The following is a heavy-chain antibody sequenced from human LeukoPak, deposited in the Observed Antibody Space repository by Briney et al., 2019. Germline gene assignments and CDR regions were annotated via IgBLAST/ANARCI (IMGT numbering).Heavy chain of an antibody. CDR3: ARQPSGVYATDH. CDR1: GYSFTDYW. Sequence: GESLKISCKGSGYSFTDYWIAWTRQIPGKGLEWMGIIYPGDSDTRYSPSFQGQVTFSADKSVSTAYLQWSSLKASDTAIYYCARQPSGVYATDHWGQGTLVTVSS. CDR2: IYPGDSDT. V-gene: IGHV5-51*01. D-gene: IGHD2/OR15-2a*01. J-gene: IGHJ5*02.